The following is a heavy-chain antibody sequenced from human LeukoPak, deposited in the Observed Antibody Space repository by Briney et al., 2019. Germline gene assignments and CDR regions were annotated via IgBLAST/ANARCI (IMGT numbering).Heavy chain of an antibody. V-gene: IGHV4-4*07. Sequence: SETLSLTCTVSGGSISSYYWIWIRQPAGKGLEWIGRIYTSGSTNYNPSLKSRVTMSVDTSKNQFSLKLSSVTAADTAVYYCAREYYYGSGSYFGDWFDPWGQGTLVTVSS. CDR3: AREYYYGSGSYFGDWFDP. CDR2: IYTSGST. D-gene: IGHD3-10*01. CDR1: GGSISSYY. J-gene: IGHJ5*02.